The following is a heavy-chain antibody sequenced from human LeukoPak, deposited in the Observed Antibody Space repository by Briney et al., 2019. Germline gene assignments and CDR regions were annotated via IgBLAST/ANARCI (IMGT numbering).Heavy chain of an antibody. D-gene: IGHD1-1*01. Sequence: GESLKISCKGSGYSFTTYWIAWVRQMPGKGLECMGIIYPGDSDTRYSPSFQGQVTISADKSITTAYLQWSSLKASDIAMYYCARRDWNGQYYFDYWGQGTLVTVSS. V-gene: IGHV5-51*01. J-gene: IGHJ4*02. CDR3: ARRDWNGQYYFDY. CDR1: GYSFTTYW. CDR2: IYPGDSDT.